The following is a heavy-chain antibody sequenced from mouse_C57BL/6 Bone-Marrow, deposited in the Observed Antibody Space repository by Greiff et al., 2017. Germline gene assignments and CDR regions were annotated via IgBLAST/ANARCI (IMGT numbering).Heavy chain of an antibody. CDR1: GYTFTPYP. Sequence: VMLVESGAELVKPGASVKMSCKASGYTFTPYPIEWMKQNPGKSLEWIGNFHPYNDDTKYTEKFKGKATLTVEKSYNTVYLELSRLKSDDSAVXDCARISTFFDYSNGWGQGPTLSVS. J-gene: IGHJ2*01. CDR2: FHPYNDDT. V-gene: IGHV1-47*01. CDR3: ARISTFFDYSNG. D-gene: IGHD2-13*01.